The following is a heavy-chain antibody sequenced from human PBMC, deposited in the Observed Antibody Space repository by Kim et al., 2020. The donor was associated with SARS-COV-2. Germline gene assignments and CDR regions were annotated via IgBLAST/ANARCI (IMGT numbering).Heavy chain of an antibody. J-gene: IGHJ4*02. D-gene: IGHD5-12*01. CDR3: AREGGYDRLFDY. V-gene: IGHV4-59*01. Sequence: NYNPSLKSRVTISVDTSKNQFSLKLSSVTAADTAVYYCAREGGYDRLFDYWGQGTLVTVSS.